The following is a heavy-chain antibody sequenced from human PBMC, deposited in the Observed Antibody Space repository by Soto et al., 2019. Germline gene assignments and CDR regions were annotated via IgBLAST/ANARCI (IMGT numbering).Heavy chain of an antibody. Sequence: SVKVSCKASGYTFTSTCMHWVRQAPGQGLEWMGRIIPILGIANYAQKFQGRVTITADKSTSTAYMELSSLRSEDTAVYYCASPRGYCSGGSCYSLDAFDIWGQGTMVTVSS. D-gene: IGHD2-15*01. CDR1: GYTFTSTC. CDR2: IIPILGIA. V-gene: IGHV1-69*02. J-gene: IGHJ3*02. CDR3: ASPRGYCSGGSCYSLDAFDI.